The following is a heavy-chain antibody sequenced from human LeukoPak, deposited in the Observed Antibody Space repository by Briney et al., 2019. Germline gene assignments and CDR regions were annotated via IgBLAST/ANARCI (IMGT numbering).Heavy chain of an antibody. CDR3: ARVGQFYYGSGSYSY. CDR1: GFTFSSYS. J-gene: IGHJ4*02. D-gene: IGHD3-10*01. V-gene: IGHV3-21*01. CDR2: ISSSSSYI. Sequence: GGSLRLSCAASGFTFSSYSMNWVRQAPGKGLEWVSSISSSSSYIYYADSVMGRFTISRDNAKNSLYLQMNSLRAEDTAVYYCARVGQFYYGSGSYSYWGQGTLVTVSS.